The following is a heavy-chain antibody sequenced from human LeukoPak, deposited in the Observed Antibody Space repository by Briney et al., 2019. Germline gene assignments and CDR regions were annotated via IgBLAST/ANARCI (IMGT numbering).Heavy chain of an antibody. Sequence: QPGGSLRLSCAAAAFTFNAYALSWVRQAPGKGLEWVSVISGNSGTTYYADSVKGRFTTSRDNSKKTLYLQMSSLGADDTAVYYCAKDRDSSGRYRFDYWGQGTLATVSS. J-gene: IGHJ4*02. CDR1: AFTFNAYA. CDR2: ISGNSGTT. CDR3: AKDRDSSGRYRFDY. D-gene: IGHD3-22*01. V-gene: IGHV3-23*01.